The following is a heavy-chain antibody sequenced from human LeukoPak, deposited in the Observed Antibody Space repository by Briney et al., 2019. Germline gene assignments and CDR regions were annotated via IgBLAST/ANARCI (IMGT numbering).Heavy chain of an antibody. V-gene: IGHV1-2*06. CDR3: ARRDAMDV. CDR2: VTPNSGDT. CDR1: GFTFTGYY. Sequence: ASVKASCKASGFTFTGYYMHWVRQAPGQGLEWMGRVTPNSGDTNYAQKFQGRVTMTRDTSISTAYMELSRLTSDDTAVYYCARRDAMDVWGQGTTVTVS. J-gene: IGHJ6*02.